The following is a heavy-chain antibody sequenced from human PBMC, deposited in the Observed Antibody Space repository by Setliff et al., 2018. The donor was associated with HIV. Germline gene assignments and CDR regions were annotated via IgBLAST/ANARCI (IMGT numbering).Heavy chain of an antibody. D-gene: IGHD6-13*01. J-gene: IGHJ4*02. CDR1: GFNFDDYA. CDR2: ITWNSGSI. CDR3: AKGRYSSSWYYFDY. Sequence: GGSLRLSCAASGFNFDDYAMHWVRQAPGKGLEWVSGITWNSGSIAYADSVKGRFTISRDNAKNSLYLQMNSLRAEDMALYYCAKGRYSSSWYYFDYWGQGTLVTVSS. V-gene: IGHV3-9*03.